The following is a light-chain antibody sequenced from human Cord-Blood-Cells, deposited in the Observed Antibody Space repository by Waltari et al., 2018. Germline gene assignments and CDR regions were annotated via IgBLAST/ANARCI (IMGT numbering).Light chain of an antibody. J-gene: IGKJ4*01. Sequence: EIVMTQSPATLSVSPGERATLPCRASQSVSSNVAWYQQKPGQAPRLLIYGASTRATGIPARFSGSGSGTEFTLTISSLQSEDFAVYYCQQYNNWPPLTFGGVTKVEIK. CDR3: QQYNNWPPLT. V-gene: IGKV3-15*01. CDR1: QSVSSN. CDR2: GAS.